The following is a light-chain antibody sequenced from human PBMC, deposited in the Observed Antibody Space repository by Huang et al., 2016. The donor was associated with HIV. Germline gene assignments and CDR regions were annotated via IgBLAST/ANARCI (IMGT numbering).Light chain of an antibody. CDR1: HSLLHSDGNTY. V-gene: IGKV2-30*02. CDR3: MQGTHWPQT. J-gene: IGKJ1*01. CDR2: KVC. Sequence: DVVLTQSPLSLPVTLGQPASISCKSSHSLLHSDGNTYCNWFLQRPGQSPRRLIFKVCNRDFGVPARCSGSGSGADFTLTISRVEADDIGVYYCMQGTHWPQTFGQGTKVEVK.